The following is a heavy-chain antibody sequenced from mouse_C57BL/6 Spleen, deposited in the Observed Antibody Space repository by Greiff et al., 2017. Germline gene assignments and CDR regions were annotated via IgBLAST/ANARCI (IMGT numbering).Heavy chain of an antibody. J-gene: IGHJ2*01. D-gene: IGHD2-10*02. V-gene: IGHV1-54*01. CDR2: INPGSGGT. CDR3: ARSSNYVGY. CDR1: GYAFTNYL. Sequence: VQLQQSGAELVRPGTSVKVSCKASGYAFTNYLIEWVKQRPGQGLEWIGVINPGSGGTNYNEKFKGKATLTADKSSSTAYMQLSSLTSEDSAVYFCARSSNYVGYWGQGTTLTVSS.